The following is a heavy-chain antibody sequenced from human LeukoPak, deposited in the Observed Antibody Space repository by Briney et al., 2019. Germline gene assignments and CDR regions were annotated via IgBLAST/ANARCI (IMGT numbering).Heavy chain of an antibody. CDR3: EIRVLAVAGYNAFYI. CDR2: ISSRSFTI. D-gene: IGHD6-19*01. CDR1: GFTFSAYR. Sequence: GGSLRLSCAPSGFTFSAYRLNWARQAPGKGLDWVSYISSRSFTIYYADSVKGRFTISRDNAKNSLYLEMNSLRDEDTAVYYCEIRVLAVAGYNAFYIWGQGTVVTVSS. J-gene: IGHJ3*02. V-gene: IGHV3-48*02.